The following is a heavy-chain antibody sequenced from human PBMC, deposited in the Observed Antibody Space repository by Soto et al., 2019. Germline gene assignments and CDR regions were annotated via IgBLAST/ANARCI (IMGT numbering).Heavy chain of an antibody. V-gene: IGHV3-21*01. Sequence: PGGSLRLSCAASGFTFSSYSMNWVRQAPGKGLEWVSSISSSSSYIYYADSVKGRFTISRDNAKNSLYLQMNSLRAEDTAVYYCARDPGTHYVWGSYLVDYWGQGTLVTVSS. J-gene: IGHJ4*02. CDR3: ARDPGTHYVWGSYLVDY. CDR2: ISSSSSYI. CDR1: GFTFSSYS. D-gene: IGHD3-16*02.